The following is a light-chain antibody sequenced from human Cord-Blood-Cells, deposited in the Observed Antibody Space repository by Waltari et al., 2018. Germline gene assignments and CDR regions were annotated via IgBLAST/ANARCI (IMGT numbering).Light chain of an antibody. CDR1: SSDVGGYNY. V-gene: IGLV2-11*01. CDR2: DVS. Sequence: QSALTQPRSVSGSPGQSVTIPCTGTSSDVGGYNYVSWYQQPPDKTPKLMIHDVSKRPSGVPDRFSGSKSGNTASLTISGRQAEDEADYYCCSYAGSYTGVFGGGTKLTVL. CDR3: CSYAGSYTGV. J-gene: IGLJ3*02.